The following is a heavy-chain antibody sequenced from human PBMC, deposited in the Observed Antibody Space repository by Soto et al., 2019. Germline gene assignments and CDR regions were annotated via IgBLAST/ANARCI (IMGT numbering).Heavy chain of an antibody. CDR2: MNPGSGDT. D-gene: IGHD5-18*01. V-gene: IGHV1-8*02. Sequence: QVQLVQSGAEVKKPGASVKVSCKASGYTFTNNDVSWVRQATGQGLEWMGWMNPGSGDTGHAQKFQGRVTMTRDISIATAYMELNSLTSEDTALYYCARMESFGSLNWFDPWGQGTLVTVSS. J-gene: IGHJ5*02. CDR3: ARMESFGSLNWFDP. CDR1: GYTFTNND.